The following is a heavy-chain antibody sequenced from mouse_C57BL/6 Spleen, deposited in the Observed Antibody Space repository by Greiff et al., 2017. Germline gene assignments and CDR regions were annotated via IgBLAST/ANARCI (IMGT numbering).Heavy chain of an antibody. Sequence: DVKLVESGEGLVKPGGSLKLSCAASGFTFSSYAMSWVCQTPEKRLEWVAYISSGGDYIYYADTVKGRFTISRDNARNTLYLQMSSLKSEDTAMYYCTRGGDLYDGYFYAMDYWGQGTSVTVSS. CDR1: GFTFSSYA. J-gene: IGHJ4*01. CDR2: ISSGGDYI. CDR3: TRGGDLYDGYFYAMDY. D-gene: IGHD2-3*01. V-gene: IGHV5-9-1*02.